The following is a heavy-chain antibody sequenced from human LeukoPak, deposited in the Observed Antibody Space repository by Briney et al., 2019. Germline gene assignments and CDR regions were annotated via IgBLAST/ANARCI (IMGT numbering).Heavy chain of an antibody. CDR1: GDSISSYY. CDR3: ASYRASYASGF. Sequence: SETLSLTCTVSGDSISSYYWYWFRQPPGKELEWLGYIYYSGSTNYNPSLKGRVTISVDTSKNQFSLKLSSVTAADTAVYYCASYRASYASGFWGQGTLVTVSS. CDR2: IYYSGST. V-gene: IGHV4-59*01. D-gene: IGHD3-10*01. J-gene: IGHJ4*02.